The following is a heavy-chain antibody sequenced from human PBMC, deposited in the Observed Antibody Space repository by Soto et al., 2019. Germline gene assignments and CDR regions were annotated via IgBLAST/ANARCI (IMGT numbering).Heavy chain of an antibody. CDR1: GGSISSGGYY. CDR2: IYYSGST. Sequence: SETLSLTCTVSGGSISSGGYYWSWIRQHPGKGLEWIGYIYYSGSTYYNPSLKSRVTISVDTSKNQSSLKLSSVTAADTAVYYCARNGYCTNGVCSDYWGQGTLVTVSS. V-gene: IGHV4-31*03. CDR3: ARNGYCTNGVCSDY. D-gene: IGHD2-8*01. J-gene: IGHJ4*02.